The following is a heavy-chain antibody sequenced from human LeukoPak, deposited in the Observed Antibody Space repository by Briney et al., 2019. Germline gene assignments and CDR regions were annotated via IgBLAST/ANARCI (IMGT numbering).Heavy chain of an antibody. V-gene: IGHV1-2*02. CDR3: ARPNYYDSSGYYYNNWFDP. Sequence: ASVKVSCKASGYTFTSYDINWVRQATGQGLEWMGWINPNSGGTNYAQKFQGRVTMTRDTSISTAYMELSRLRSDDTAVYYCARPNYYDSSGYYYNNWFDPWGQGTLVTVSS. J-gene: IGHJ5*02. CDR2: INPNSGGT. CDR1: GYTFTSYD. D-gene: IGHD3-22*01.